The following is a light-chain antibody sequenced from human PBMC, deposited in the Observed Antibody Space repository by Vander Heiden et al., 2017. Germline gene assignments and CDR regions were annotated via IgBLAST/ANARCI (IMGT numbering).Light chain of an antibody. V-gene: IGKV3-15*01. J-gene: IGKJ2*01. CDR2: DAS. CDR3: QQYNYWYT. Sequence: EIVMTQSPATLSVSPGDRATLSCRASQSVSSNLAWYQQTPGQAPRLLIYDASTRATGIPARFSGSGSGTEFTLTISSLQAEDFAVYYCQQYNYWYTFGQGTKLEIK. CDR1: QSVSSN.